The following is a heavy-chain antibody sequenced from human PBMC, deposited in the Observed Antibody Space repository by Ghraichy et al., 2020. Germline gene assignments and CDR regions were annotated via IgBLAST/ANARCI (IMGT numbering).Heavy chain of an antibody. Sequence: GGSLRLSCAASGFTVSNNYMSWVRQAPGKGLEWVSVIYSGGSTYYADSVKGRFTISRHNSKNTLYLQMNSLRAEDTAVYYCATYGDYALRYYYYMDVWGKGTTVTVSS. CDR3: ATYGDYALRYYYYMDV. CDR2: IYSGGST. J-gene: IGHJ6*03. D-gene: IGHD4-17*01. CDR1: GFTVSNNY. V-gene: IGHV3-53*01.